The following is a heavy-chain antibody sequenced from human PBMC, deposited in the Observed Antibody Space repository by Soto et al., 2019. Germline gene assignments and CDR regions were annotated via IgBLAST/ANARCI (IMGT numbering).Heavy chain of an antibody. CDR1: GGTFSSYT. Sequence: SSVKVSCKASGGTFSSYTISWVRQAPGQGLEWMGRIIPILGIANYAQKFQGRVTITADKSTSTAYMELSSLRSEDTAVYYCVRERDIVVDGGMDAWGQGTTVTVSS. J-gene: IGHJ6*02. CDR3: VRERDIVVDGGMDA. CDR2: IIPILGIA. V-gene: IGHV1-69*04. D-gene: IGHD2-2*01.